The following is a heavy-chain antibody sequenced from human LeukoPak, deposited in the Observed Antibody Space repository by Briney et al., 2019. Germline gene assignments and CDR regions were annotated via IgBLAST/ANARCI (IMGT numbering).Heavy chain of an antibody. D-gene: IGHD1-1*01. CDR3: AKDQEYNGKGSFDY. J-gene: IGHJ4*02. Sequence: GGSLRLSCAASGFTFSSYGMHWVRQAPGKGLEWVAVISYDGSNKYYADSVKGRFTISRDNSKNTLYLQMNSLRAEDTAVYYCAKDQEYNGKGSFDYWGQGTLVTVSS. V-gene: IGHV3-30*18. CDR2: ISYDGSNK. CDR1: GFTFSSYG.